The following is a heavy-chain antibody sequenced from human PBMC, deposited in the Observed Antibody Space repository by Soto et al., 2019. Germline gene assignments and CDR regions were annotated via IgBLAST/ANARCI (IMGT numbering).Heavy chain of an antibody. CDR2: INTDGSST. V-gene: IGHV3-74*01. Sequence: GGSLRLSCAASEFTFSSYWMHWVRQAPGKGLVWVSRINTDGSSTNYADSVKGRFTISRDNAKNTLYLQMNSLRAEDTAVYYCARGKSNAFDIWGQGTMVTVSS. CDR1: EFTFSSYW. J-gene: IGHJ3*02. CDR3: ARGKSNAFDI.